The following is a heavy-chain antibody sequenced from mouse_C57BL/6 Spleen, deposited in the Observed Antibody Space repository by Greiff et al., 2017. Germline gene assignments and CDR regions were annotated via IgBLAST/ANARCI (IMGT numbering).Heavy chain of an antibody. CDR3: VRQRLWGFAY. J-gene: IGHJ3*01. V-gene: IGHV10-1*01. CDR2: IRSKSNNYAT. CDR1: GFSFNTYA. D-gene: IGHD1-2*01. Sequence: EVQLVESGGGLVQPKGSLKLSCAASGFSFNTYAMNWVRQAPGKGLEWVARIRSKSNNYATYYADSVKDRFTISRDDSESMLYLQMNNLKTEDTAMYYCVRQRLWGFAYWGQGTLVTVSA.